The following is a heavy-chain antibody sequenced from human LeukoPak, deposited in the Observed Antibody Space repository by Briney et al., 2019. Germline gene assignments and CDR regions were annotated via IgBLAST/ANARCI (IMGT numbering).Heavy chain of an antibody. Sequence: PGGSLRLSCAASGFTVSTNYMSWVRQAPGKGLEWVANIKQDGSEKYYVDSVKGRFTISRDNAKNSLYLQMNSLRAEDTAVYYCARDRGLTTSGGVGFDYWGQGTLVTVSS. D-gene: IGHD4/OR15-4a*01. J-gene: IGHJ4*02. V-gene: IGHV3-7*01. CDR3: ARDRGLTTSGGVGFDY. CDR2: IKQDGSEK. CDR1: GFTVSTNY.